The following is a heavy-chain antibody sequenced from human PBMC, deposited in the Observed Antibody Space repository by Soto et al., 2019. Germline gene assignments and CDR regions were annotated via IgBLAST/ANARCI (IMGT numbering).Heavy chain of an antibody. D-gene: IGHD1-26*01. V-gene: IGHV1-18*01. Sequence: QVQLVQSGVEVKKPGASVKVSCQASGYTFLSYGISWVRQAPGQGLEWVGWISAYSGNTDYAQRLQDRVTLTTDTSTSTAYMELRNLRSDDTAVYYCARNPSGSSFDSWGQGTLLTVSS. J-gene: IGHJ4*02. CDR2: ISAYSGNT. CDR3: ARNPSGSSFDS. CDR1: GYTFLSYG.